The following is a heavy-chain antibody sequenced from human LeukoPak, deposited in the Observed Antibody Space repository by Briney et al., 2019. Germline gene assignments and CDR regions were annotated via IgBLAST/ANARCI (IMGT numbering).Heavy chain of an antibody. D-gene: IGHD6-6*01. CDR1: GFTFSSYS. V-gene: IGHV3-21*01. CDR3: AGNQYSSSTPIDY. J-gene: IGHJ4*02. Sequence: GGSLRLSCAASGFTFSSYSMSWVRQAPGKGLEWVSSISSSSSYIYYADSVKGRFTISRDNAKNSLYLQMNSLRAEDTAVYYCAGNQYSSSTPIDYWGQGTLVTVSS. CDR2: ISSSSSYI.